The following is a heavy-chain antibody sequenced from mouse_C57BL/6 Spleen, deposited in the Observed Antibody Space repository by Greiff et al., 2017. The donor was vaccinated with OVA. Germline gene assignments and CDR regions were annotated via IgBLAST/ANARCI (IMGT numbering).Heavy chain of an antibody. D-gene: IGHD1-1*01. CDR3: AISSQAWFAY. CDR1: GFTFSDYG. Sequence: EVKLMESGGGLVKPGGSLKLSCAASGFTFSDYGMHWVRPAPEKGLEWVAYISSGSSTIYYADTVKGRFTISRDNAKNTLFLQMTSLRSEDTAMYYCAISSQAWFAYWGQGTLVTVSA. CDR2: ISSGSSTI. V-gene: IGHV5-17*01. J-gene: IGHJ3*01.